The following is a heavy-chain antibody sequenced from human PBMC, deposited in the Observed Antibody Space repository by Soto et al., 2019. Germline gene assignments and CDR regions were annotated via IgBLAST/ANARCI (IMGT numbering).Heavy chain of an antibody. J-gene: IGHJ4*02. D-gene: IGHD4-17*01. CDR1: GFSFSNYA. CDR2: FSAGGRA. CDR3: AKESMPEHYGDTLFDY. Sequence: EVQLLESGGGLVQPGGSLRLSCEASGFSFSNYALSWVRQSPGKGLEWVSTFSAGGRANYADSVKGRFTIAKDTSKNTLHLQASSLRAEDTAVYYCAKESMPEHYGDTLFDYWGQGTRVTVSS. V-gene: IGHV3-23*01.